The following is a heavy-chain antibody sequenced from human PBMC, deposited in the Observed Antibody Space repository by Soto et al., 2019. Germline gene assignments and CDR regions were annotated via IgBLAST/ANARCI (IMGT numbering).Heavy chain of an antibody. J-gene: IGHJ6*02. Sequence: QVQLQESGPGLVKPSQTLSLTCTVSGGSISSGGYYWSWIRQHPGKGLEWIGYIYYSGSTYYNPSLKGRVTISVDTSKNPFCLKLSSVTAADTAVYYCARWAGDPWDSSSSHIYYCGMDVWGQGTTVTVSS. CDR3: ARWAGDPWDSSSSHIYYCGMDV. CDR1: GGSISSGGYY. D-gene: IGHD6-6*01. CDR2: IYYSGST. V-gene: IGHV4-31*03.